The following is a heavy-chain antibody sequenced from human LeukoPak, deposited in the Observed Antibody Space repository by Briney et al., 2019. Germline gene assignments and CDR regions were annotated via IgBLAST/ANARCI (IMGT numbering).Heavy chain of an antibody. CDR1: GYTFTGYY. CDR3: ARGPFLRYFDWSDGDY. CDR2: INPNSGGT. V-gene: IGHV1-2*02. D-gene: IGHD3-9*01. Sequence: ASVKVSCKASGYTFTGYYMHWVRQAPGQGLEWMGWINPNSGGTNYAQKFQGRVTMTRDTSISTAYMELSRLRSDDTAVYYCARGPFLRYFDWSDGDYWAQGTLVTVSS. J-gene: IGHJ4*02.